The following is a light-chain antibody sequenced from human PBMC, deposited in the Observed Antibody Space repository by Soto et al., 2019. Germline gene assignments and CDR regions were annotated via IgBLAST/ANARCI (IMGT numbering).Light chain of an antibody. CDR2: GAS. J-gene: IGKJ1*01. Sequence: EVVMTQSPSTLSVSPGERSTLSCMAIQSVANRLAWYQHTPGQAPRLLIYGASNRATGVPAKFSGSGSGTEFTLTITSLQSEDFVLYYCQQYSDWPRTFGQGTKVDNK. V-gene: IGKV3-15*01. CDR1: QSVANR. CDR3: QQYSDWPRT.